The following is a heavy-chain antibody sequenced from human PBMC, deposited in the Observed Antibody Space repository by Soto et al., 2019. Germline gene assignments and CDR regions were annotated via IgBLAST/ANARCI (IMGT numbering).Heavy chain of an antibody. Sequence: GGSLRLSCAASGFTFSSYAMHWVRQAPGKGLEWVAVISYDGSNKYYADSVKGRFTISRDNSKNTLYLQMNSLRAEDTAVYYRASDMSPYVWGSFRCTRLDYWGQGTLVTVSS. D-gene: IGHD3-16*01. CDR3: ASDMSPYVWGSFRCTRLDY. CDR2: ISYDGSNK. J-gene: IGHJ4*02. V-gene: IGHV3-30-3*01. CDR1: GFTFSSYA.